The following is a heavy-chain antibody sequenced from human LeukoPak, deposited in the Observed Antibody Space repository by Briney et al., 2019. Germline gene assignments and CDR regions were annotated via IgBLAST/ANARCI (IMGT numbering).Heavy chain of an antibody. Sequence: PGGSLRLSCAASGFTFSSYAMSWVRQAPGKGLEWVSAISGSGGSTYYADSVKGRFTISRDNSKNTLYLHMNSLRAEDTAVYYSAKEVLRYFDWSLDRPSELDYWGQGTLVTVSS. CDR1: GFTFSSYA. D-gene: IGHD3-9*01. CDR3: AKEVLRYFDWSLDRPSELDY. J-gene: IGHJ4*02. CDR2: ISGSGGST. V-gene: IGHV3-23*01.